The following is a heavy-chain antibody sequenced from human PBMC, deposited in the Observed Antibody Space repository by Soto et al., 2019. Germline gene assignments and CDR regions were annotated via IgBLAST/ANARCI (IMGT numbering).Heavy chain of an antibody. Sequence: EVQLVQSGAEVKKPGESLKISCKGSGYSFTSYWIGWVRQMPGKGLEWMGIIYGGDSDTRYGPSFQGQVTFSADKSTSTAYLRWSSLKASDTAMYYCARPTSGIHSGYDVWGQGTLVTVSS. J-gene: IGHJ4*02. CDR2: IYGGDSDT. CDR3: ARPTSGIHSGYDV. D-gene: IGHD5-12*01. CDR1: GYSFTSYW. V-gene: IGHV5-51*01.